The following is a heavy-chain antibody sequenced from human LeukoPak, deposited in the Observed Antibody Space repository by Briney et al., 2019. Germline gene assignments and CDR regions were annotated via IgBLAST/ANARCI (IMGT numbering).Heavy chain of an antibody. Sequence: GGSLRLSCAASGFTFSNAWMSWVRQAPGKGLEWVGRIKSKTDGGTTDYAAPVKGRFTISRDDSKNTLYLQMNSLRAEDTALYYCARTYYYDSSGSYYFDYWGQGTLVTVSS. CDR2: IKSKTDGGTT. CDR1: GFTFSNAW. V-gene: IGHV3-15*01. D-gene: IGHD3-22*01. CDR3: ARTYYYDSSGSYYFDY. J-gene: IGHJ4*02.